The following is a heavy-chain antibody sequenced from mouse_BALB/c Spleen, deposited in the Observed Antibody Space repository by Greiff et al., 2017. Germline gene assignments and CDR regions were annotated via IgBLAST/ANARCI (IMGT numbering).Heavy chain of an antibody. D-gene: IGHD1-1*02. J-gene: IGHJ2*01. CDR2: ISSGGST. CDR3: ARIWYYFDY. CDR1: GFTFSSYA. V-gene: IGHV5-6-5*01. Sequence: EVHLVESGGGLVKPGGSLKLSCAASGFTFSSYAMSWVRQPPEKRLEWVASISSGGSTYYPDSVKGRFTISRDNARNILYLQMSSLRSEDTAMYYCARIWYYFDYWGQGTTLTVSS.